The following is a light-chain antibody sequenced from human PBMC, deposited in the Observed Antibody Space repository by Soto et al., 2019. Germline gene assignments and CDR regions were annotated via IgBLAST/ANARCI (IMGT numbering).Light chain of an antibody. CDR1: SSNIGSNT. Sequence: QPVLTQPPSASGTPGQRVTIPCSGSSSNIGSNTVNWYRQLPGTAPKLLIYSNNQRPSGVPDRFSGSKSGTSASLAISGLQSEDEADYYCAAWDDSLNGPVFGGGTKVTVL. CDR3: AAWDDSLNGPV. CDR2: SNN. J-gene: IGLJ2*01. V-gene: IGLV1-44*01.